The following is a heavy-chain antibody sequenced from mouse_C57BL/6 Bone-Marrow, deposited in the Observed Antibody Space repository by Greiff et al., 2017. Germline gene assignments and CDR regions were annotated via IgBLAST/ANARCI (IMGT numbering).Heavy chain of an antibody. J-gene: IGHJ3*01. V-gene: IGHV10-1*01. D-gene: IGHD1-1*01. CDR3: VRQKYGSETWFAY. CDR2: IRSKSNNYAT. CDR1: GFSFNTYA. Sequence: EVKVVESGGGLVQPKGSLKLSCAASGFSFNTYAMNWVRQAPGKGLEWVARIRSKSNNYATYYAGSVKDRFTISRDDSESMLYLQMNNLKTEDTAKYYCVRQKYGSETWFAYWGQGTLVTVSA.